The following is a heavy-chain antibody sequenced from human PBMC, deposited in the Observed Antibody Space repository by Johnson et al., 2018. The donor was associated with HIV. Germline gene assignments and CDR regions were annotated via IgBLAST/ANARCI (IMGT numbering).Heavy chain of an antibody. Sequence: QVQLVESGGGVVQPERSLRLSCAASGFTFSSYGMHWVRQAPGKGLEGVAVISYDGSNKYYADSVTGRFTISRDNSKNTLYLQMNSLRAEATAVYYCAKVNRMEQWLAGGGAFDIWGQGTMVTVSS. CDR1: GFTFSSYG. V-gene: IGHV3-30*18. CDR2: ISYDGSNK. CDR3: AKVNRMEQWLAGGGAFDI. J-gene: IGHJ3*02. D-gene: IGHD6-19*01.